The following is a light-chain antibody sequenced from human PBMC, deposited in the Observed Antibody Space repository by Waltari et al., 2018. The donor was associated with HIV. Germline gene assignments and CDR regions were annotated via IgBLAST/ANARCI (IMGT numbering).Light chain of an antibody. J-gene: IGLJ2*01. CDR3: AAWDDNLNGL. V-gene: IGLV1-44*01. Sequence: QSVLTQPPSASGTLGQRVTISCSGRRSNIGSNTVNWYQQLPGTAPKLLISDDKRRPSGVPARFSGSKSGTSASLAISGLQSEDEADYYCAAWDDNLNGLFGGGTKLTVL. CDR1: RSNIGSNT. CDR2: DDK.